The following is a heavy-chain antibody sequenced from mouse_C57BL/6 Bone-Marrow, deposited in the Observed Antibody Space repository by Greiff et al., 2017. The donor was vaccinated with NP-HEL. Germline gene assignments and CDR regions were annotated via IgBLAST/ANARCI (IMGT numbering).Heavy chain of an antibody. Sequence: EVMLVESGGGLVKPGGSLKLSCAASGFTFSDYGMHWVRQAPEKGLEWVAYISSGSSTIYYADTVKGRFTISRDNAKNTLFLQMTSLRSEDTAMYYCARFNWYYYAMDYWGQGTSVTASS. CDR1: GFTFSDYG. J-gene: IGHJ4*01. CDR3: ARFNWYYYAMDY. V-gene: IGHV5-17*01. D-gene: IGHD4-1*01. CDR2: ISSGSSTI.